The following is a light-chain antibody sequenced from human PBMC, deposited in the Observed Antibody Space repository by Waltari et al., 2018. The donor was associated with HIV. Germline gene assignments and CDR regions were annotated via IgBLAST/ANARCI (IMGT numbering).Light chain of an antibody. CDR3: AAWDDSLNGYV. J-gene: IGLJ1*01. Sequence: QSVLTQPHSVSEAPRQRVTISCSGITSNMGSNAVNWYQQLPGKAPKLLIYYDDLLPSGVSDRFSGSKSGTSASLAISGLQSEDEADYYCAAWDDSLNGYVFGTGTKVTVL. V-gene: IGLV1-36*01. CDR1: TSNMGSNA. CDR2: YDD.